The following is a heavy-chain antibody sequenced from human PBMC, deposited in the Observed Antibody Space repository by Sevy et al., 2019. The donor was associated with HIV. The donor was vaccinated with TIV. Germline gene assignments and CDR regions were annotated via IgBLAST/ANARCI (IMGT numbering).Heavy chain of an antibody. Sequence: GGSLRLSCAASEFIFSNYNRKWVRQAPGKGLEWVSSISSNSNDIYYGDSVKGRFTISRDNAKNSLYLQMNSLRAEDTAVYYCARKMELLVPDYWGQGTLVTVSS. V-gene: IGHV3-21*01. D-gene: IGHD2-21*02. CDR1: EFIFSNYN. CDR3: ARKMELLVPDY. J-gene: IGHJ4*02. CDR2: ISSNSNDI.